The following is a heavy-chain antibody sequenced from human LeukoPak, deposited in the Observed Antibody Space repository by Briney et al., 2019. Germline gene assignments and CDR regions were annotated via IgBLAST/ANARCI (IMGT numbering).Heavy chain of an antibody. V-gene: IGHV6-1*01. J-gene: IGHJ4*02. CDR3: ARGYSSGIDY. CDR1: GDSVSSNSAA. CDR2: TYYRPKLYN. D-gene: IGHD6-19*01. Sequence: SQTLSLTCAISGDSVSSNSAAWNWIRQSPSRGLEWLGSTYYRPKLYNDYAVSMRSRVSINPDTSKNQFSLQLNSVTPEDTAVYYCARGYSSGIDYWGQGTLVTVSS.